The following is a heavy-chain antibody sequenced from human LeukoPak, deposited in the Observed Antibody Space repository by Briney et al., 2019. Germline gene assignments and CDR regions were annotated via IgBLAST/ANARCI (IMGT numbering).Heavy chain of an antibody. D-gene: IGHD2-15*01. V-gene: IGHV4-38-2*01. CDR1: GYSISIGYY. J-gene: IGHJ4*02. CDR3: ARHYSDIVGDYYFDY. CDR2: VYRTGNT. Sequence: SETLSLTCAVSGYSISIGYYWGWIRQPPGKGLEWIGRVYRTGNTYYNLSLKSRVTISVDTSKNQFSLKVDSVTAADTAVYYCARHYSDIVGDYYFDYWGQGTLVTVSS.